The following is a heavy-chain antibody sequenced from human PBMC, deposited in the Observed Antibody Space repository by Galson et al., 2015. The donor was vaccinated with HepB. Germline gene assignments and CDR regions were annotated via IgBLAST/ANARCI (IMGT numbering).Heavy chain of an antibody. CDR1: GYTFTSYA. CDR2: INAGNGNT. V-gene: IGHV1-3*01. D-gene: IGHD6-13*01. J-gene: IGHJ4*02. CDR3: ARVFSSSFEYYFDY. Sequence: SVKVSCKASGYTFTSYAMHWVRQAPGQRLEWMGWINAGNGNTKYSQKFQGRVTITRDTSASTAYMELSSLRSEDTAVYYCARVFSSSFEYYFDYWGQGTLVTVSS.